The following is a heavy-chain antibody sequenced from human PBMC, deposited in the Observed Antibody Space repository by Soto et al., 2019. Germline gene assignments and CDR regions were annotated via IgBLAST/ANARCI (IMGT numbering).Heavy chain of an antibody. V-gene: IGHV3-23*01. D-gene: IGHD6-13*01. CDR1: GFIFSNHD. CDR2: ISAGGNLI. J-gene: IGHJ4*02. Sequence: PGGSLRLSCAASGFIFSNHDMSWVRQVPGKGLEWVSGISAGGNLIYYADSVRGRFTMSRDNSKNMLYLQMNSLRAEDTAVYFCAKRQGIGAAAKNFDFWAREPWSPSPQ. CDR3: AKRQGIGAAAKNFDF.